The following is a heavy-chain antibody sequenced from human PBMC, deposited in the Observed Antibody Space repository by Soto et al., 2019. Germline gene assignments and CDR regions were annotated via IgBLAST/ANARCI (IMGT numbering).Heavy chain of an antibody. V-gene: IGHV3-23*01. CDR2: ISGSGGST. CDR3: ANRGGRYYYYYGMDV. CDR1: GFTFSNAG. J-gene: IGHJ6*02. Sequence: GGSLRLSCSASGFTFSNAGMSWVRQAPGKGLEWVSAISGSGGSTYYADSVKGRFTISRDNSKNTLYLQMNSLRAEDTAVYYCANRGGRYYYYYGMDVWGQGTTVTVSS.